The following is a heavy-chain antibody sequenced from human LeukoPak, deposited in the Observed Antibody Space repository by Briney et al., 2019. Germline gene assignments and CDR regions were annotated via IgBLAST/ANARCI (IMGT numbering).Heavy chain of an antibody. J-gene: IGHJ4*02. V-gene: IGHV3-53*01. Sequence: GGSLRLSCAASGFTVSTNYMSWVRQAPGKGLEWVSTLYSGGNRYYADSVRGRFTISRDDSRNTLFLQMNNLRIEDTAMYYCARESGDRPGLPGRWGQGTLVTVSS. CDR2: LYSGGNR. D-gene: IGHD1-26*01. CDR1: GFTVSTNY. CDR3: ARESGDRPGLPGR.